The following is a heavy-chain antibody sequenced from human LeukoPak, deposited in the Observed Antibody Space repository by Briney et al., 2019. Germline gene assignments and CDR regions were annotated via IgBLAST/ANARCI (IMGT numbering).Heavy chain of an antibody. J-gene: IGHJ4*02. Sequence: GGSLRLSCAASGFTFSSYWMHWVRQAPGKGLVWVSRINGDGSSTSYADSVKGRFTISRDNAKNTLFLQMKSLRAEDTAVYYCASNKEVFYDSSGGYWGQGTLVTVSS. D-gene: IGHD3-22*01. CDR1: GFTFSSYW. CDR2: INGDGSST. CDR3: ASNKEVFYDSSGGY. V-gene: IGHV3-74*01.